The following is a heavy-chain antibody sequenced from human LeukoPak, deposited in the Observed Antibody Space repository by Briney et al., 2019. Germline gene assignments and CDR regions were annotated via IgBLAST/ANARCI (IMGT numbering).Heavy chain of an antibody. CDR3: ARATERPYYYYYMDV. D-gene: IGHD4-11*01. Sequence: SVKVSCKASGGTFSSFAISWVRQAPGQGLEWMGGIIPIFGTANYAQKFQGRVTITADESTSTAYMELSSLRSEDTAVYYCARATERPYYYYYMDVWGKGTTVTVSS. CDR2: IIPIFGTA. J-gene: IGHJ6*03. V-gene: IGHV1-69*13. CDR1: GGTFSSFA.